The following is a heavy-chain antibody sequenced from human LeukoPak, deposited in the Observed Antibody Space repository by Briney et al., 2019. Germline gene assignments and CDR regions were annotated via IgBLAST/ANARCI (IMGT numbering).Heavy chain of an antibody. V-gene: IGHV4-59*11. Sequence: SETLSLTCTVSGGSISSHYWSWIRQPPGKGLEWIGYIYYSGSTNYNPSLKSRVTISVDTSKNQFPLKLSSVTAADTAVYYCAREYSGYDLWFDPWGQGTLVTVSS. CDR1: GGSISSHY. CDR3: AREYSGYDLWFDP. CDR2: IYYSGST. J-gene: IGHJ5*02. D-gene: IGHD5-12*01.